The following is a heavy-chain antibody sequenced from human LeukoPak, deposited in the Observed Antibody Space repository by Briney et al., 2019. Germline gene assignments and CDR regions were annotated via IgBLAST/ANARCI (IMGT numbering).Heavy chain of an antibody. CDR1: GGSFSGYY. Sequence: SETLSLTCSVYGGSFSGYYWSWIRQPPGKGLEWIGEINHSGSTNYNPSLKSRVTISVDTSKNQFSLKLSSVTATDTAVYYCARGVVLDPWGQGTLVTVSS. J-gene: IGHJ5*02. D-gene: IGHD2-15*01. V-gene: IGHV4-34*01. CDR3: ARGVVLDP. CDR2: INHSGST.